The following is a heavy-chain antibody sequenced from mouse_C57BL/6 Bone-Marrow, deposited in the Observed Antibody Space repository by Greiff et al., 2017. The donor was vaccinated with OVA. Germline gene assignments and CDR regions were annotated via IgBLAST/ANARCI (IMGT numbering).Heavy chain of an antibody. Sequence: VQLQQSGAELVRPGTSVKVSCKASGYAFTNYLIEWVKQRPGQGLEWIGVINPGSGGTNYNEKFKGKATLTADKSSSTAYMQLSSLTSEDSAVYFCASWFDVWGTGTTVTVSS. CDR1: GYAFTNYL. CDR2: INPGSGGT. CDR3: ASWFDV. J-gene: IGHJ1*03. V-gene: IGHV1-54*01.